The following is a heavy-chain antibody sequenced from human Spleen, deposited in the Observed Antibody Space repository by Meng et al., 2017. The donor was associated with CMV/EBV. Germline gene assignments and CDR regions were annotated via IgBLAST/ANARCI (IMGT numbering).Heavy chain of an antibody. J-gene: IGHJ4*02. CDR3: ARDHGRDGYSYFDY. Sequence: GGSLRLSCAASGFTFSSYAMSWVRQAPGKGLEWVSVIYSGGSTYYADSVKGRFTISRDNSKNTLYLQMNSLRAEDTAVYYCARDHGRDGYSYFDYWGQGTLVTVYS. CDR2: IYSGGST. D-gene: IGHD5-24*01. CDR1: GFTFSSYA. V-gene: IGHV3-53*01.